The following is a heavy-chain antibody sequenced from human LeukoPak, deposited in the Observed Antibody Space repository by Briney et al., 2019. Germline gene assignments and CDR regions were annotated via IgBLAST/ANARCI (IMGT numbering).Heavy chain of an antibody. J-gene: IGHJ4*02. CDR3: ATEDKYCSGGNCGKF. CDR2: IVPDTGGV. Sequence: ASVTVSCKTSGYTFTNYYVHWVRQAPGQGLEWMGYIVPDTGGVDYDQRFQGRVVMTRDKSISTVYMELTSLKSDDTAVYYCATEDKYCSGGNCGKFWGQGTLVTVSS. V-gene: IGHV1-2*02. CDR1: GYTFTNYY. D-gene: IGHD2-15*01.